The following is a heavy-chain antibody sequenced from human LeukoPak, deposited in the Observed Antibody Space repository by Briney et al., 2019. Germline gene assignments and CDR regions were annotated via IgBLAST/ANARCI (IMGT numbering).Heavy chain of an antibody. D-gene: IGHD6-13*01. Sequence: PGESLQISCQGSGYSFSTYWIGWVRQVPGKGLEWMGIIYPGDSDTRYSPSFQGQVTISADKSISTAYLQWSSLKASDTAMYYCARGSGYSSSCHYFDYWGQGTLVTVSS. CDR3: ARGSGYSSSCHYFDY. V-gene: IGHV5-51*01. CDR2: IYPGDSDT. J-gene: IGHJ4*02. CDR1: GYSFSTYW.